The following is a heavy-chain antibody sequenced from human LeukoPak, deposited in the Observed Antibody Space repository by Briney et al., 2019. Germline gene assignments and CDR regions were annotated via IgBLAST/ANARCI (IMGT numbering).Heavy chain of an antibody. D-gene: IGHD4-17*01. Sequence: ASVKVSCKASGYTFTSYYMHWVRQAPGQGLEWMGWINPNSGGTNYAQKFQGRVTMTRDTSISTAYMELSRLRSDDTAVYYCARVLPYGDLLGYWGQGTLVTVSS. V-gene: IGHV1-2*02. J-gene: IGHJ4*02. CDR2: INPNSGGT. CDR1: GYTFTSYY. CDR3: ARVLPYGDLLGY.